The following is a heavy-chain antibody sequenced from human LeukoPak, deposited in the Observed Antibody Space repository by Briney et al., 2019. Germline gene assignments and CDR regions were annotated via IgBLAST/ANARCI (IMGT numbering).Heavy chain of an antibody. Sequence: SQTLSLTCTVSGGSISSGDYYWSWIRQPPGKGLEWIGYIYYSGTTYYNPTLKSRVTISVDTSKNQFSLKLTSVTAADTAVYYCARGPYGSGSYYWGQGTLVTVSS. J-gene: IGHJ4*02. CDR2: IYYSGTT. V-gene: IGHV4-30-4*01. D-gene: IGHD3-10*01. CDR1: GGSISSGDYY. CDR3: ARGPYGSGSYY.